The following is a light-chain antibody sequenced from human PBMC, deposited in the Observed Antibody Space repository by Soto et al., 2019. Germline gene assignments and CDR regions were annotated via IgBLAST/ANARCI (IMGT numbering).Light chain of an antibody. J-gene: IGLJ1*01. Sequence: QSVLTQPPSASGTPGQRVTISCSGSSSNIGSNYGYWYQQLPGTAPKLLIYGNSNRPSGVPDRFSGSKSGTSGSLAITGLQAEDEADYYCPSYDSSLSGSVFGTGTKLTVL. CDR2: GNS. V-gene: IGLV1-40*01. CDR3: PSYDSSLSGSV. CDR1: SSNIGSNY.